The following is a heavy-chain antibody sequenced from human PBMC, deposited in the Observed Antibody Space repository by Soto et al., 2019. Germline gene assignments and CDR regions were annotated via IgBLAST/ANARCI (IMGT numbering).Heavy chain of an antibody. D-gene: IGHD4-17*01. J-gene: IGHJ6*02. CDR1: GGSISSGGYS. CDR2: TYHSGTT. Sequence: QLQLQESGSGLVKPSQTLSLTCAVSGGSISSGGYSWSWIRQPPGKGLEWIGYTYHSGTTYYNPSLKSRVTISVDRSKNQSSLKLSSVTAAATAVYYCARAHYGDYGYGMDVWGQGTTVSVSS. V-gene: IGHV4-30-2*01. CDR3: ARAHYGDYGYGMDV.